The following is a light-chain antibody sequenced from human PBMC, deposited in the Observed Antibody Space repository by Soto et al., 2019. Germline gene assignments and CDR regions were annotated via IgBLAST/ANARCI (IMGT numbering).Light chain of an antibody. CDR1: QSVTNNQ. Sequence: EIVLARSPVTLSLSQLERAALSVMASQSVTNNQFAWFRQKPGQAPRLLIWGVSNRATGTPDRFSGSGSGTDFTLTISRLEPEDFVVFYCYQYGSTPPTFGQGTKVDIK. J-gene: IGKJ1*01. CDR3: YQYGSTPPT. V-gene: IGKV3-20*01. CDR2: GVS.